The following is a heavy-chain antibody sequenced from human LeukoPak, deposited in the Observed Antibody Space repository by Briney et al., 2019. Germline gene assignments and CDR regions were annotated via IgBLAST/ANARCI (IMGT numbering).Heavy chain of an antibody. CDR3: ARGVYWSLDY. J-gene: IGHJ4*02. CDR1: GGTFSSYA. V-gene: IGHV1-69*05. Sequence: EASVKVSCNASGGTFSSYAISWVRQAPGEGLEWMGGIIPIFGTANYAQKFQGRVTITTDESTSTAYMELISLRSEDTALYYCARGVYWSLDYWGQGTPVTVSS. D-gene: IGHD1-1*01. CDR2: IIPIFGTA.